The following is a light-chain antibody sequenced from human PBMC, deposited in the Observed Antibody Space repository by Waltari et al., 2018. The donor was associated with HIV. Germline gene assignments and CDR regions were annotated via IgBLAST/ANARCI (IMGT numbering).Light chain of an antibody. J-gene: IGLJ1*01. CDR1: SSNIGSKY. Sequence: QSVLTQPPSASGTPGQRVTISCSGSSSNIGSKYVYWYQQLPGTAPKLLIYSNNQRPSGVPYRFSGSKSGTSASLAISGLRSEDEADYYCAAWDDSLSVVYVFGTGTKVTVL. CDR2: SNN. V-gene: IGLV1-47*02. CDR3: AAWDDSLSVVYV.